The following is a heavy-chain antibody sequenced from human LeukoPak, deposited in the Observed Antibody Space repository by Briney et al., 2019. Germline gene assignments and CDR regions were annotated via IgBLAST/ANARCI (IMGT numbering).Heavy chain of an antibody. V-gene: IGHV1-18*01. CDR2: ISAYNGNT. J-gene: IGHJ4*02. CDR1: GYTFITHG. D-gene: IGHD3-10*01. Sequence: GASVKVSCKASGYTFITHGLTWVRQAPGQGLEWMGWISAYNGNTIYAQTLQDRLTMTTDTSTSTAYMELRSLRSDDTAVYYCASSGRFGELLGGPPPDYWGQGTLVTVSS. CDR3: ASSGRFGELLGGPPPDY.